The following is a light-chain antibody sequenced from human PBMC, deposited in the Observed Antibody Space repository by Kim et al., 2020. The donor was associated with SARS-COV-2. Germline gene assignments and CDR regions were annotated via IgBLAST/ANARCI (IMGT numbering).Light chain of an antibody. CDR2: LAS. V-gene: IGKV2-28*01. J-gene: IGKJ1*01. CDR1: QSLLHSNGHTY. CDR3: MQALQTPWT. Sequence: DIVMTQSPLSLVVTPGEPASNSCRSSQSLLHSNGHTYFNWYLQKPGQSPHLLIYLASNRASGVPDRFSGSGSGTDFTLKISRVEAEDVGVYYCMQALQTPWTFGQGTKLEI.